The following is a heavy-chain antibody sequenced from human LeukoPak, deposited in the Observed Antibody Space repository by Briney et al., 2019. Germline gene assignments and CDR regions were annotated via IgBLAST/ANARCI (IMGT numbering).Heavy chain of an antibody. D-gene: IGHD7-27*01. J-gene: IGHJ4*02. Sequence: GSSVKVSCKASGGSFSSYGFSWVRQAPGQGLEWVGRIIPLLDMTNFALKFQGRVTITADKSTSTAYMELSSLRSEDTAVYYCAWGGYWGQGTLVTVSS. V-gene: IGHV1-69*04. CDR1: GGSFSSYG. CDR2: IIPLLDMT. CDR3: AWGGY.